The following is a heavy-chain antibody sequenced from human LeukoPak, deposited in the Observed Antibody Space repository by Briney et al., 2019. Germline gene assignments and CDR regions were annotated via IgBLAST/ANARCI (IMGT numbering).Heavy chain of an antibody. V-gene: IGHV1-2*02. CDR2: INPHSGGT. CDR1: GYTLSGYY. CDR3: ARDGDGSINFDY. D-gene: IGHD6-13*01. J-gene: IGHJ4*02. Sequence: ASVKVSCKASGYTLSGYYMHWVRQAPGQGLEWMGWINPHSGGTNYAQKFQGRVTMTRDTSISTDYMELRRLTSEDTAVYYCARDGDGSINFDYWGQGTLVTVSS.